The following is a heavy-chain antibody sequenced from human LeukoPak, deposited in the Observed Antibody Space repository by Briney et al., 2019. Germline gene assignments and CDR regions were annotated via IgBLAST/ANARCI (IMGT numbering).Heavy chain of an antibody. CDR3: AREQWELPFDY. J-gene: IGHJ4*02. CDR1: GYTFTSYA. V-gene: IGHV7-4-1*02. Sequence: GASVKVSCKASGYTFTSYAMNWVRQAPGQGLEWMGWINTNTGNPTYAQGFTGRFVFSLDTSVSTAYLRISGLKAEDTAVYYCAREQWELPFDYWGQGTLVTVSS. CDR2: INTNTGNP. D-gene: IGHD1-26*01.